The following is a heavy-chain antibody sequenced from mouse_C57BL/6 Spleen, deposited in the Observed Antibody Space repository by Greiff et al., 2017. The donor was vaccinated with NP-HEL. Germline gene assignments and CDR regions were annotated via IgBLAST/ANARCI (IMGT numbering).Heavy chain of an antibody. CDR3: ARAFYDYDGFAY. V-gene: IGHV1-4*01. CDR2: INPSSGYT. Sequence: QVQLQQSGAELARPGASVKMSCKASGYTFTSYTMHWVKQRPGQGLEWIGYINPSSGYTNYNEKFKSKATLTVDTSSSTAYMQLSSLTSEDSAVYYCARAFYDYDGFAYWGQGTLVTVSA. CDR1: GYTFTSYT. J-gene: IGHJ3*01. D-gene: IGHD2-4*01.